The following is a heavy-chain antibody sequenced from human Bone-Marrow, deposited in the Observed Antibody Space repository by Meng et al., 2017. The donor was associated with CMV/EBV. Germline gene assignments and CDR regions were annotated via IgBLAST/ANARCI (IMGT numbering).Heavy chain of an antibody. Sequence: SVKVSCKASGGTFSSYAISWVRQAPGQGLEWMGGIIPIFGTANYAQKFQGRVTINTDESTTTAYMELSRLRSDDTAMYYCAREAAAGRKGPYSDMDVWGQGTTVTGSS. V-gene: IGHV1-69*05. J-gene: IGHJ6*01. CDR3: AREAAAGRKGPYSDMDV. CDR2: IIPIFGTA. D-gene: IGHD6-13*01. CDR1: GGTFSSYA.